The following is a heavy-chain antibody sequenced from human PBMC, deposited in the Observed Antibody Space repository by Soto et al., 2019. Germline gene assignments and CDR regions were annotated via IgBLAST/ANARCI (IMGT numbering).Heavy chain of an antibody. Sequence: QVQLVQSGAEVKKPGASVKVSCKASGYTFTSYGISWVRQAPGQGLEWMGWISAYNGNTNYAQKLQGRVTMTTDTSASTAYTELRSLRSDDTAVYYCARAGYTWNDLAPGEQWGQGTLVTVSS. CDR3: ARAGYTWNDLAPGEQ. CDR2: ISAYNGNT. CDR1: GYTFTSYG. V-gene: IGHV1-18*01. J-gene: IGHJ4*02. D-gene: IGHD1-20*01.